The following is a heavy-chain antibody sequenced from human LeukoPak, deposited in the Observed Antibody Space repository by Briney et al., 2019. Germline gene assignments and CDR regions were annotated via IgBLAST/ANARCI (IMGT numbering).Heavy chain of an antibody. Sequence: ASVKVSCTASGYTFTSYAMHWVRQAPGQRLEWMGWINAGNGNTKYSQKFQGRVTIIRDTSASTAYMELSSLRSEDTAVYYCARDRLSFSSSINWFDPWGQGTLVTVSS. CDR1: GYTFTSYA. D-gene: IGHD6-13*01. V-gene: IGHV1-3*01. CDR3: ARDRLSFSSSINWFDP. J-gene: IGHJ5*02. CDR2: INAGNGNT.